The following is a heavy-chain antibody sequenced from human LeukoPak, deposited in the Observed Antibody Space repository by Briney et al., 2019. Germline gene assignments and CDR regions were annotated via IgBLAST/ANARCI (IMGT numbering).Heavy chain of an antibody. D-gene: IGHD3-10*01. J-gene: IGHJ6*03. V-gene: IGHV4-34*01. CDR2: INHSGST. CDR3: ARASMVRGDSTYYYYYMDV. CDR1: GGSFSGYY. Sequence: PSETLSLTCAVYGGSFSGYYWSWIRQPPGKGLEWIGEINHSGSTNYNPSLKSRVTISVDTSKNQFSLKLSSVTAADTAVYYCARASMVRGDSTYYYYYMDVWGKGTTVTISS.